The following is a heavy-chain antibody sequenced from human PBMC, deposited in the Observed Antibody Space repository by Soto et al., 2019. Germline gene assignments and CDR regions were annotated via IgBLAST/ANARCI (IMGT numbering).Heavy chain of an antibody. CDR3: SRVKGKGLRPYYYGMDV. CDR2: IIPIFGTA. D-gene: IGHD2-15*01. V-gene: IGHV1-69*13. J-gene: IGHJ6*02. CDR1: GGTFSSYA. Sequence: GASVKVSCKAPGGTFSSYAISWVRQAPGQGLEWMGGIIPIFGTANYAQKFQGRVTITADESTSTAYMELSSLRSEDTAVYYCSRVKGKGLRPYYYGMDVWGQGTTVTVSS.